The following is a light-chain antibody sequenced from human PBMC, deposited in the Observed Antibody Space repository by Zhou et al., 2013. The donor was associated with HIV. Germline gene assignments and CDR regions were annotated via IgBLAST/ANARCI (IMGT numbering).Light chain of an antibody. CDR2: GAS. V-gene: IGKV3-20*01. J-gene: IGKJ4*01. CDR1: HSISSSS. CDR3: QQYGSSPPLT. Sequence: EIVLTQSPGTLSLSPGERGTLSCRASHSISSSSLAWYQHKPGQAPRLLIYGASSRATGIPDRFSGSGSGTDFTLTISRLEPEDFAVYYCQQYGSSPPLTFGEGPRWRSN.